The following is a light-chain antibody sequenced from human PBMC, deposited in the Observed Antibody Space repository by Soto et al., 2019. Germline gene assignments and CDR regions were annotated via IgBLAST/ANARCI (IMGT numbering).Light chain of an antibody. Sequence: DIQMTQSPSTLSASVGDRVTITCRASQSISSWLAWYQQKPGKAPKLLIYKASSLESGVPSRFSGRGYGTEFTLTINSLQPDDFATYYCQQYNSYPWTFGRGTKVEIK. CDR1: QSISSW. J-gene: IGKJ1*01. CDR3: QQYNSYPWT. CDR2: KAS. V-gene: IGKV1-5*03.